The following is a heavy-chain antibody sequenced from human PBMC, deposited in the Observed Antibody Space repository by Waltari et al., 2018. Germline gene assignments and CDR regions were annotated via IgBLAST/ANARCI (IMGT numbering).Heavy chain of an antibody. D-gene: IGHD3-10*01. J-gene: IGHJ3*02. CDR1: GFLFSGSG. CDR3: AKDHFPYGGKASSPFAI. V-gene: IGHV3-23*04. CDR2: FSGSSGGA. Sequence: VQLVESGGDLVQPGGSLRLSCVASGFLFSGSGVNWVSQAPGKGVECVAGFSGSSGGAYYADSGTGRFTLSRDNSRNTLYMQLGSLRAEDTAVYYCAKDHFPYGGKASSPFAIWGHGTLVAVSS.